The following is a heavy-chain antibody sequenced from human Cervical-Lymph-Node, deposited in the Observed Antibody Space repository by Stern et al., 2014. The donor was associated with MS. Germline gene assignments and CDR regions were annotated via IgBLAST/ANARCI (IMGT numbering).Heavy chain of an antibody. CDR3: ARERVDCSYGSCYGVASDI. Sequence: VQLVESGGGVVQPGRSLRLSCAASGFTFNNYAMHWVRQAPGKGLEWVAIISYDGSNRNYADSVKGRFTISRDNSKNTLYLQMNSLRTEDTAVYYCARERVDCSYGSCYGVASDIWGQGTMVTVSS. D-gene: IGHD2-15*01. CDR1: GFTFNNYA. V-gene: IGHV3-30-3*01. J-gene: IGHJ3*02. CDR2: ISYDGSNR.